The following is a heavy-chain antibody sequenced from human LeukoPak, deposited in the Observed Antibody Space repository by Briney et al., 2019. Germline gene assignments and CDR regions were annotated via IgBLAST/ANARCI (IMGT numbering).Heavy chain of an antibody. J-gene: IGHJ4*02. V-gene: IGHV1-2*06. D-gene: IGHD2-2*01. Sequence: ASVKISCKASGYTFTGYHMHWVRQAPGQGLEWMGRINPNSGDTNYAQKFQGRVTMTRDTSISTAYMELSRLRSDDTAVYYCARDYCSSTSCLFDYWGQGTLVTVSS. CDR1: GYTFTGYH. CDR3: ARDYCSSTSCLFDY. CDR2: INPNSGDT.